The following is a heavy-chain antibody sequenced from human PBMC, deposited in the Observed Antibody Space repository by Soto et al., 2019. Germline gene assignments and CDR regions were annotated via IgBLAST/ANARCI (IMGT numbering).Heavy chain of an antibody. D-gene: IGHD1-1*01. CDR2: ISDRGDTT. J-gene: IGHJ4*02. Sequence: GVSLGLSCAASGFTISSNAMYWVRQAPGKGLEWVSGISDRGDTTHYADSVKGRFTISRDTSKNTLYLQLNTLRADDTAVYYCAKDKPRTTSFDDWGQGTLVTVSS. CDR1: GFTISSNA. CDR3: AKDKPRTTSFDD. V-gene: IGHV3-23*01.